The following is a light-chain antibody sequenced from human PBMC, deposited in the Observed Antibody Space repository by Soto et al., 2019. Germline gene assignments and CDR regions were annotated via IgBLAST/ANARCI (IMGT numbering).Light chain of an antibody. V-gene: IGKV1-13*02. CDR1: QGIRTA. CDR2: AAS. J-gene: IGKJ4*01. Sequence: AIPLTQSPSSLSAYVTDRVTITCRASQGIRTALAWYQQKPGKSPKLLIYAASILENGVPSRFSGSGSGTQFTLTISSLQSEDSATYYCLQCNSSLLTFGGGTNVEIK. CDR3: LQCNSSLLT.